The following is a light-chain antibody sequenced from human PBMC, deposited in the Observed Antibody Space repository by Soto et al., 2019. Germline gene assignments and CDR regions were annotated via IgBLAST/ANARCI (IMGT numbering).Light chain of an antibody. CDR1: QSVSSSY. CDR2: GAS. Sequence: EIVLTQSPGTLSLSPGERATLSCRASQSVSSSYLAWYQQKPGQAPRLLIYGASSRATGIPDRFSGSGSGTDFTLPISGLEPEDFAVYYCQQYGSSPWTFGQGPRVEIK. CDR3: QQYGSSPWT. J-gene: IGKJ1*01. V-gene: IGKV3-20*01.